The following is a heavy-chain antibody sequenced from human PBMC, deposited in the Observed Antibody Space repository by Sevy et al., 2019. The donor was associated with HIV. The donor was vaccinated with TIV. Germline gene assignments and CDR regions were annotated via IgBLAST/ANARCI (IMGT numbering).Heavy chain of an antibody. CDR2: ISGHGGST. CDR3: AGGFWSGYDC. D-gene: IGHD3-3*01. V-gene: IGHV3-23*01. J-gene: IGHJ4*02. Sequence: GGSLRLSCAASGFIFNSYVMNWVRQAPGKGLEWVSAISGHGGSTYYADSVKGRFTISRDNSRKILDLEMNNLRAEDTAVYYCAGGFWSGYDCWGQGTLVTVSS. CDR1: GFIFNSYV.